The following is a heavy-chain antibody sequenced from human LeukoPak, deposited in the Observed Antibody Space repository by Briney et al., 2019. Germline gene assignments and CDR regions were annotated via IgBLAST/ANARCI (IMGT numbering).Heavy chain of an antibody. V-gene: IGHV3-30*02. CDR1: GFTFSSYG. J-gene: IGHJ4*02. CDR2: IRYDGSNK. Sequence: PGGSLRLSCAASGFTFSSYGMHWVRQAPGKGLEWVAFIRYDGSNKYYADSVKGRFTISRDNSKYTLYLQMNSLRAEDTAVYYCAKDPGPYYDYPYYFDYWGQGTPVTVSS. D-gene: IGHD3-3*01. CDR3: AKDPGPYYDYPYYFDY.